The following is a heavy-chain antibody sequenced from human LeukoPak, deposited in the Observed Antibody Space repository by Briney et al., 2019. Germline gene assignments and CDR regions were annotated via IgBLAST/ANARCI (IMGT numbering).Heavy chain of an antibody. CDR1: GFTFSSYG. V-gene: IGHV3-30*18. Sequence: GSSLRLSCAASGFTFSSYGMHWVRQAPGKGLEWVAVISYGGSNKYYADSVKGRFTISRDNSKNTLYLQMNSLRAEDTAVYYCAKVGRWLQLNAGGIDYWGQGTLVTVSS. CDR2: ISYGGSNK. J-gene: IGHJ4*02. D-gene: IGHD5-24*01. CDR3: AKVGRWLQLNAGGIDY.